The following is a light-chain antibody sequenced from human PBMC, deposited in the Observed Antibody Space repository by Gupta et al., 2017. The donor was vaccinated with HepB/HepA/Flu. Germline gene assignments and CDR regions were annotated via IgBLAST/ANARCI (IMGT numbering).Light chain of an antibody. V-gene: IGKV3-20*01. Sequence: ETVLTQSPGTLSSSPGERATLSCRASQIVHSHSLGWYQKKPVQAPRLIIYGASSRAIGIPDRFSGRGSEKDFTLTSNRREPEDFAFYYGQQDGPSVTFGGGTKLEVK. CDR3: QQDGPSVT. CDR1: QIVHSHS. J-gene: IGKJ4*01. CDR2: GAS.